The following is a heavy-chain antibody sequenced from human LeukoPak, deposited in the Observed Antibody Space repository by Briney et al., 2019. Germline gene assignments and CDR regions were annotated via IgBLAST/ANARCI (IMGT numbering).Heavy chain of an antibody. CDR1: GFIVSSNY. V-gene: IGHV3-53*01. Sequence: GGSLRLSCAASGFIVSSNYMNWVRQAPGKGLEWVSVIYSGGRTYYADSVKGRFTISRDNSMNTLYLQMNSLRVEDTAVYYCASYYYDSSGFSAAFEYWGQGTLVTVSS. CDR2: IYSGGRT. CDR3: ASYYYDSSGFSAAFEY. J-gene: IGHJ4*02. D-gene: IGHD3-22*01.